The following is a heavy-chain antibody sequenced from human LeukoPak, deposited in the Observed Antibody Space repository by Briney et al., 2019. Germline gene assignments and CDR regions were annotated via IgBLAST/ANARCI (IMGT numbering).Heavy chain of an antibody. V-gene: IGHV1-58*01. J-gene: IGHJ5*02. Sequence: SVKVSCKASGFTFTSSAVQWVRQARGQRLEWIGWIVVGSGNTNYAQKFQERVTITRDMSTSTAYMELSGLRSEDTAVYYCAADPRADYYDSSGYYYGGDNWFDPWGQGTLVTVSS. CDR1: GFTFTSSA. CDR3: AADPRADYYDSSGYYYGGDNWFDP. CDR2: IVVGSGNT. D-gene: IGHD3-22*01.